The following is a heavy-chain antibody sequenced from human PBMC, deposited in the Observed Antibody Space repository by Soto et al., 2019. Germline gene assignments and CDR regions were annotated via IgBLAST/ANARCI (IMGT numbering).Heavy chain of an antibody. CDR3: AKDHAPRYSSWVYFDY. CDR1: GFTFSSYA. V-gene: IGHV3-23*01. J-gene: IGHJ4*02. Sequence: GGSLRLSCAASGFTFSSYAMSWVRQAPGKGLEWVSAISGSGGSKYYADSVKGRFTISRDNSKNTLYLQMNSLRAEDTAVYYCAKDHAPRYSSWVYFDYWGQGTLVTVSS. D-gene: IGHD6-6*01. CDR2: ISGSGGSK.